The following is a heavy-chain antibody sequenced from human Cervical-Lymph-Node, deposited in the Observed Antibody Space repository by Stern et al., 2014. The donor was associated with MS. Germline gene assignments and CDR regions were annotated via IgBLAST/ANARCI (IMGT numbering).Heavy chain of an antibody. J-gene: IGHJ6*02. Sequence: VQLVESGPGLVKPSETLSLTCTVSGGSISSYYWSWIRQPPGKGLEWIGYIYYSGSTNYNPSLKSRVTISVDTSKNQFSLKLSSVTAADTAVYYCARTRYYYYGMDVWGQGTTVTVSS. CDR2: IYYSGST. V-gene: IGHV4-59*01. CDR3: ARTRYYYYGMDV. CDR1: GGSISSYY.